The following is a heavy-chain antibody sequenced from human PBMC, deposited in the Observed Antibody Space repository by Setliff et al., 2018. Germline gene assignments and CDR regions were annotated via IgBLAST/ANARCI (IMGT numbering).Heavy chain of an antibody. V-gene: IGHV1-18*01. J-gene: IGHJ5*02. CDR3: ARHKVIKKEFIRLTWFDP. Sequence: ASVKVSCKASGYTFTSYGISWVRQAPGQGLEWMGWISAYNGNTNYAQKLQGRVTMTTDTSTSTAYMELRSLRSDDTAVYYCARHKVIKKEFIRLTWFDPWGQGTPVTV. CDR2: ISAYNGNT. D-gene: IGHD3-10*01. CDR1: GYTFTSYG.